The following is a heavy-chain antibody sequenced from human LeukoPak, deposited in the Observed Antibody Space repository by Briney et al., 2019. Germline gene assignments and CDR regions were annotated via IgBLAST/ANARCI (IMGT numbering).Heavy chain of an antibody. J-gene: IGHJ6*03. Sequence: GGSLRLSCAASGFTFSSYAMSWVRQAPGKGLEWVSAISGSGGSTYYADSVKGRFTISRDNSKNTLYLQMNSLRAEDTAVYYCAKGGGLKQLVRKSYYYYMDVWGKGTTVTVSS. CDR2: ISGSGGST. CDR3: AKGGGLKQLVRKSYYYYMDV. D-gene: IGHD6-6*01. CDR1: GFTFSSYA. V-gene: IGHV3-23*01.